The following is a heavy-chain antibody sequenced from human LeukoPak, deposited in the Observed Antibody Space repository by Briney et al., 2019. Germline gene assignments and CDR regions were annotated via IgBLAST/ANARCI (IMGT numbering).Heavy chain of an antibody. CDR2: IKQDESEK. CDR1: GFTFSSYW. V-gene: IGHV3-7*05. CDR3: ARGGYYDILTGTDWFDP. Sequence: PGGSLRLSCAASGFTFSSYWMSWVRQAPRKGLEWVANIKQDESEKYYVDSVKGRFTISRDNAKNSLYLQMNSLRPEDTAVYYCARGGYYDILTGTDWFDPWGQGTLVTVSS. J-gene: IGHJ5*02. D-gene: IGHD3-9*01.